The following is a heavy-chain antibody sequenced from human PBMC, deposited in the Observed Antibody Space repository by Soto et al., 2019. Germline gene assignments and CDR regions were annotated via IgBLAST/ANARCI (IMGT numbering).Heavy chain of an antibody. CDR1: GGTFSSYA. V-gene: IGHV1-69*06. CDR3: ARDLWSGYYYYGMDV. J-gene: IGHJ6*02. CDR2: IIPIFGTA. D-gene: IGHD3-3*01. Sequence: SVKVSCKASGGTFSSYAISWVRQAPGQGLEWMGGIIPIFGTANYAQKFQGRVTITADKSTGTAYMELSSLRSEDTAVYYCARDLWSGYYYYGMDVWGQGTTVTVS.